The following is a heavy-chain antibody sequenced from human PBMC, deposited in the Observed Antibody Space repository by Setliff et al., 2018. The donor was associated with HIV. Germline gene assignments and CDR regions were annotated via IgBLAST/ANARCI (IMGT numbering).Heavy chain of an antibody. CDR1: GGSISGHY. Sequence: SETLSLTCTVSGGSISGHYWSWIRQPPGKGLEWIAYIFYTGSTNYNPSLKSRVTISVDTSKNQFFLKLSSVTAADTAVYYCVRGCCSSTTCYDDYYYMDVWGKGSTVTVSS. D-gene: IGHD2-2*01. CDR3: VRGCCSSTTCYDDYYYMDV. CDR2: IFYTGST. J-gene: IGHJ6*03. V-gene: IGHV4-59*11.